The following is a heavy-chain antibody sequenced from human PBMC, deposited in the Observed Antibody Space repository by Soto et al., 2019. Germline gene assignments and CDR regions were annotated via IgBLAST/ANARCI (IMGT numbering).Heavy chain of an antibody. CDR1: GFTFSSYG. CDR3: ARASRGERAAAEDY. CDR2: IWYDGSNK. D-gene: IGHD6-13*01. J-gene: IGHJ4*02. V-gene: IGHV3-33*01. Sequence: QVQLVESGGGVVQPGRSLRLSCAASGFTFSSYGMHWVRQAPGKGLEWVAVIWYDGSNKYYADSVKGRFTISRDNSKNTLYLQMNSLRAEDTAVYYCARASRGERAAAEDYWGQGTLVTVSS.